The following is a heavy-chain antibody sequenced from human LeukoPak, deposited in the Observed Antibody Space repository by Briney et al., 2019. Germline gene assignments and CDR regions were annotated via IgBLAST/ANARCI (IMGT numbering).Heavy chain of an antibody. CDR3: ALSGYYSVN. CDR2: LSGTGDYT. J-gene: IGHJ4*02. D-gene: IGHD3-3*01. Sequence: GGPLRLSCAASGFTFSSYAMSCVRQATGKGLEWVSALSGTGDYTDYADPVKGRFTNSRDNSKNMLYLQMNILRAEDTAVYYCALSGYYSVNWGQGTLVTVSS. CDR1: GFTFSSYA. V-gene: IGHV3-23*01.